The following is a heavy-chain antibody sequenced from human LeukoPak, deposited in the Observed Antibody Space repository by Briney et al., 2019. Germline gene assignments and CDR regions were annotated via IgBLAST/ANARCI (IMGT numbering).Heavy chain of an antibody. CDR2: IIPIFGTA. CDR3: ARDPYDSSGYYSDY. Sequence: ASVKVSCKASGGTFSSYAISWVRQAPGQGLEWMGRIIPIFGTANYAQKFQGRVTISTDESTSTAYMELSSLRSEDTAVYYCARDPYDSSGYYSDYWGQGTLVTVSS. D-gene: IGHD3-22*01. V-gene: IGHV1-69*05. J-gene: IGHJ4*02. CDR1: GGTFSSYA.